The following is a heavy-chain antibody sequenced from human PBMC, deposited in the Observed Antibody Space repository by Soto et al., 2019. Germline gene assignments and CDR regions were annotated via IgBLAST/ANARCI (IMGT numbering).Heavy chain of an antibody. CDR3: AREKAEAGFYYYGMDV. D-gene: IGHD6-13*01. CDR2: ISGYNDNT. CDR1: GYSFSNYG. Sequence: QVQVVQSGAEVKKPGASVKVSCKASGYSFSNYGISWVRQAPGQGLEWMGWISGYNDNTNYAQKFQGRVTMTTDTSTSTGYMELRSLRSDDTAVYYCAREKAEAGFYYYGMDVWCQGTTVTVSS. V-gene: IGHV1-18*01. J-gene: IGHJ6*02.